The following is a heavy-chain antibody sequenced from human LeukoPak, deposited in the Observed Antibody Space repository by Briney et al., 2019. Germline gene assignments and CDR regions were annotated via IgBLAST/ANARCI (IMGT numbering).Heavy chain of an antibody. CDR1: GFTFRSHG. Sequence: PGTSLRLSRAASGFTFRSHGMHWVRQAPGKGLEWVAVIWYDGTNKYYADSVKGRFTISRDNSKNTLYLQMNSLRAEDTAVYYCARDYYYDSSGYQGMDYWGQGTLVTVSS. J-gene: IGHJ4*02. D-gene: IGHD3-22*01. CDR3: ARDYYYDSSGYQGMDY. V-gene: IGHV3-33*01. CDR2: IWYDGTNK.